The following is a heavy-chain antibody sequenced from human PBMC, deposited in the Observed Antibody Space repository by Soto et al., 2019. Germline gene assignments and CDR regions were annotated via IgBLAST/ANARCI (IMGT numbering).Heavy chain of an antibody. CDR1: GYTFSDYF. CDR2: INPDSGAP. Sequence: QVHLVQSGPDVKKTGASVKVSCRASGYTFSDYFIHWVRQAPGQGLEWMGWINPDSGAPYYAQKFEGRIAMTRDTSLSTAYLVVSRVESDDTAVYFCARSDDLWGPVALVTGST. V-gene: IGHV1-2*02. CDR3: ARSDDL. J-gene: IGHJ4*02.